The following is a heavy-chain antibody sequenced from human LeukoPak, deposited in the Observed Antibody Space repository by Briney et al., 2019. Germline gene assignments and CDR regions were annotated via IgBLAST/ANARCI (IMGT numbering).Heavy chain of an antibody. J-gene: IGHJ4*02. Sequence: GGSLRLSCAASGFTFSSYWMHWVRQAPGKGLEWVSSISSSSSYIYYADSVKGRFTISRDNAKNSLYLQMNSLRAEDTAVYYCARLYDSSGYYPTDYWGQGTLVTVSS. CDR1: GFTFSSYW. CDR2: ISSSSSYI. V-gene: IGHV3-21*01. D-gene: IGHD3-22*01. CDR3: ARLYDSSGYYPTDY.